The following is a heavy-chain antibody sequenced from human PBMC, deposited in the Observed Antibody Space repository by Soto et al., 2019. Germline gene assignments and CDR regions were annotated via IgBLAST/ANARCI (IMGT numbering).Heavy chain of an antibody. V-gene: IGHV3-23*01. CDR1: GFTFSSYA. Sequence: VGSLRLSCAASGFTFSSYAMSWVRQAPGKGLEWVSAISGSGGSTYYADSVKGRFTISRDNSKNTLYLQMNSLRAEDTAVYYCANSGGTRDGMDVWGQGTTVTVSS. D-gene: IGHD2-15*01. CDR2: ISGSGGST. J-gene: IGHJ6*02. CDR3: ANSGGTRDGMDV.